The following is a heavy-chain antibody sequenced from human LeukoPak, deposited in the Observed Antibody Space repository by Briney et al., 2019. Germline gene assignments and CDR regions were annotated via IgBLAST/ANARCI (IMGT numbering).Heavy chain of an antibody. CDR1: GGSISSYY. Sequence: SETLSLTCTVSGGSISSYYWSWIRQPPGKGLEWIGYIYYSGSTNYNPSLKSRVTISVDTSKNQFSLKLSSVTAADTAVYYCAKLTVAAAGDYFDYWGQGTLVTVSS. CDR3: AKLTVAAAGDYFDY. V-gene: IGHV4-59*01. D-gene: IGHD6-13*01. J-gene: IGHJ4*02. CDR2: IYYSGST.